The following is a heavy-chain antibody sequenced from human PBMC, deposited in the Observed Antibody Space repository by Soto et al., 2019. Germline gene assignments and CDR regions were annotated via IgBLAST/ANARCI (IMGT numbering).Heavy chain of an antibody. Sequence: EVQLVESGGGLVQPGGSLRLSCAASGFTFSNAWMSWVRQAPGKGLEWVGRIKSKTDGGTTDYAAPVKGRFTISRDDSKNTLYLQMNSLKTEDTAVYYCTTRKWMVRGVTANDYWGQGTLVTVSS. CDR1: GFTFSNAW. V-gene: IGHV3-15*01. CDR3: TTRKWMVRGVTANDY. CDR2: IKSKTDGGTT. D-gene: IGHD3-10*01. J-gene: IGHJ4*02.